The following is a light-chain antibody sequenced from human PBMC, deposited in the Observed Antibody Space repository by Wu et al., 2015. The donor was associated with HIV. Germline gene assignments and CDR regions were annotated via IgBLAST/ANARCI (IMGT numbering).Light chain of an antibody. Sequence: ENVLMQSPGTLSVSPGVRVTLFCNATQSVGSLGSNWLAWYQHKPGQSPRLLIYEAYKKAAGVSDRFSGAGSGTDFSLTITRLQTDDFAFYFCQQYGSSPITFGPGTRL. CDR3: QQYGSSPIT. V-gene: IGKV3-20*01. CDR2: EAY. CDR1: QSVGSLGSN. J-gene: IGKJ5*01.